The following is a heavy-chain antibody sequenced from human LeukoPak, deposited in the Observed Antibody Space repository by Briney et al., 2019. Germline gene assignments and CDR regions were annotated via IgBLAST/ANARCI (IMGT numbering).Heavy chain of an antibody. CDR1: SGSINNYW. J-gene: IGHJ5*02. Sequence: PSETLSLTCTVSSGSINNYWVTWLRQSAGEGLEWIGRLYKDGSTKLNPALQSRVIVSADTSNNLFSLKMTSLTAADTAVYYCVAAVGECRDCDHDCFDTWGQGVLVTVSP. V-gene: IGHV4-4*07. D-gene: IGHD2-21*02. CDR3: VAAVGECRDCDHDCFDT. CDR2: LYKDGST.